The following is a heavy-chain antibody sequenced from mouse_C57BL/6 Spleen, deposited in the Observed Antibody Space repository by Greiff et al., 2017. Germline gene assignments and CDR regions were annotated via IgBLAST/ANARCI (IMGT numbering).Heavy chain of an antibody. V-gene: IGHV5-17*01. CDR2: ISSGSSTI. J-gene: IGHJ2*01. CDR3: AGVYYGNYGGVFGC. Sequence: EVKLMESGGGLVKPGGSLKLSCAASGFTFSDYGMHWVRQAPEQGLEWVAYISSGSSTIYYADTVKGRFTISRDNAKTTLFLQMTSLRSEDTAMYYCAGVYYGNYGGVFGCWGQGTTLTVSS. CDR1: GFTFSDYG. D-gene: IGHD2-1*01.